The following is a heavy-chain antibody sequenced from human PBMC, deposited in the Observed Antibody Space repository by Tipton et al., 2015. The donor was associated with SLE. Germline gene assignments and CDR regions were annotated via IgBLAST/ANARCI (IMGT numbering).Heavy chain of an antibody. CDR3: ARSLGATTSDF. CDR1: EFTFSSYW. V-gene: IGHV3-74*01. CDR2: INSGGGGT. D-gene: IGHD1-26*01. J-gene: IGHJ4*02. Sequence: SLRLSCEASEFTFSSYWMHWVRQAPGKGLVRVSRINSGGGGTDYADSVEGRFTISRDNAKNTLYLQMNSLRAEDTAVYYCARSLGATTSDFWGQGTLVTVSS.